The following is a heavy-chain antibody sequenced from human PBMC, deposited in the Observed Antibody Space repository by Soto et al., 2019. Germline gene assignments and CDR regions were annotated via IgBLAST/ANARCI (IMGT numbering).Heavy chain of an antibody. Sequence: EVQLLESGGGLVQPGGSLRLSCAASGFTFSNYAMSWVRQAPGKGLEWVSGISGSGGSTNYADSVKGRFTISRDNSKNTMCLQMNSLRAEDTAVYYCAKDTRPYCSSTTCYGHYWGQGTLVTVSP. J-gene: IGHJ4*02. CDR1: GFTFSNYA. V-gene: IGHV3-23*01. CDR2: ISGSGGST. D-gene: IGHD2-2*01. CDR3: AKDTRPYCSSTTCYGHY.